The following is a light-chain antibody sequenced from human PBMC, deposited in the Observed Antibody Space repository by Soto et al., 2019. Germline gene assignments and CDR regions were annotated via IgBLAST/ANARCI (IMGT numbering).Light chain of an antibody. CDR1: QSLSSSY. CDR2: GAS. CDR3: LQYGSSPPVT. Sequence: EIVLTQSPGTLSFSVGGRAAVSGGASQSLSSSYLAWYQQQPGQTPRLLIYGASSRATGIPDSFIGSGSAADDTRTISRLEPEDVAMNYCLQYGSSPPVTFGQGTRLEIK. J-gene: IGKJ5*01. V-gene: IGKV3-20*01.